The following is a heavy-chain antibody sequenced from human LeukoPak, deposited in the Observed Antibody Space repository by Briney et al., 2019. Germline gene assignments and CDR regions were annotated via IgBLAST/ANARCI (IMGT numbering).Heavy chain of an antibody. CDR1: GYTFTTYY. CDR3: ARAFNWNYFDY. D-gene: IGHD1-20*01. J-gene: IGHJ4*02. Sequence: ASVKVSCKASGYTFTTYYMHWVRQAPGQGLEWMGWINPNSGGTNYAQKFQGRVTMTTDTSISTAYMELSRLRSDDTAVFYCARAFNWNYFDYWGQGTLVTASS. V-gene: IGHV1-2*02. CDR2: INPNSGGT.